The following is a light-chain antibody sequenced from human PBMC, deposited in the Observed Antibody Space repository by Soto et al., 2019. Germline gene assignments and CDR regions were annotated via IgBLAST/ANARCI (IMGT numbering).Light chain of an antibody. CDR3: QARDSSTASVV. V-gene: IGLV3-1*01. CDR2: QDS. CDR1: KLGDKY. J-gene: IGLJ2*01. Sequence: SYELTQPPSVSVSPGQTASITCSGVKLGDKYACWYQQKPGQSPVLVIYQDSKRPSGIPERFSGSNSGNTATLTISGTQAVDEADYYCQARDSSTASVVFGGGTKLTVL.